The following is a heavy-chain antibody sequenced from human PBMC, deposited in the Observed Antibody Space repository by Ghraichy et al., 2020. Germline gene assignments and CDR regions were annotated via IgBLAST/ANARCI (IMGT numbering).Heavy chain of an antibody. V-gene: IGHV3-48*03. CDR2: ISSSGSTI. Sequence: GGSLRLSCAASGFTFSSYEMNWVRQAPGKGLEWVSYISSSGSTIYYADSVKGRFTISRDNAKNSLYLQMNSLRAEDTAVYYCSRDVIVPAAMPGSYYYYGMDVWGQGTTVTVSS. J-gene: IGHJ6*02. D-gene: IGHD2-2*01. CDR1: GFTFSSYE. CDR3: SRDVIVPAAMPGSYYYYGMDV.